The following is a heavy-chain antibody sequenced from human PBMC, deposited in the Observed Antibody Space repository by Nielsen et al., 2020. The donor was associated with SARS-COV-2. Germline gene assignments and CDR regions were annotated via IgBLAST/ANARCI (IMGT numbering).Heavy chain of an antibody. D-gene: IGHD2-21*01. CDR3: ARELRVGMAINGAFDN. Sequence: ASVKVSCKASGYSLTSYYIQWVRQAPGQGLEWMGIIDPNYGTTTYAQRFQGRVTMTRDTSASTVYMELTRLRSDDTAVYYCARELRVGMAINGAFDNWGQGTMVTVSS. V-gene: IGHV1-46*01. J-gene: IGHJ3*02. CDR2: IDPNYGTT. CDR1: GYSLTSYY.